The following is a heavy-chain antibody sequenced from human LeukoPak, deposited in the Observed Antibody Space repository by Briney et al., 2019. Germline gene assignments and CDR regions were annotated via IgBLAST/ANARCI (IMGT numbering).Heavy chain of an antibody. V-gene: IGHV3-11*04. D-gene: IGHD3-9*01. CDR2: ISSSGSII. J-gene: IGHJ5*02. Sequence: GGSLRLSCVASGFIFSDYYMDWIRQTPGKGLEWTSYISSSGSIIYYADSVKGRFTISRDNAKNSLYLQMNSLRAEDTAVYYCAKDGVPYYAILTGYPGGSWGQGTLVTVSS. CDR1: GFIFSDYY. CDR3: AKDGVPYYAILTGYPGGS.